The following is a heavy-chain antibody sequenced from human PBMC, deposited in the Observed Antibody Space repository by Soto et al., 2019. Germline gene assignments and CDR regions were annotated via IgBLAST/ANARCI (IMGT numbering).Heavy chain of an antibody. CDR2: IYYTGST. CDR3: AREESFLIGYSLDV. V-gene: IGHV4-59*01. CDR1: GGSISNFY. Sequence: SETLSLTCTVSGGSISNFYWSWIRQPPVKGLEWIGYIYYTGSTDYNPSLKSRVTISVDTSKNQFSLRLSSVTAADTAVYYCAREESFLIGYSLDVWGKGTTVTVSS. D-gene: IGHD3-9*01. J-gene: IGHJ6*04.